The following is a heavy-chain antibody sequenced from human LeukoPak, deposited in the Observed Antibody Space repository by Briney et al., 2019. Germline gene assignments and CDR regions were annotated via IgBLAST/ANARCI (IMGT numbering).Heavy chain of an antibody. J-gene: IGHJ4*02. Sequence: SVKVSCKASGGTFRSHSFNWLRQAPGQGLEWLGGIIPVSSATKYAQKFQDRVTITADEYTTTAFMELSSLRPEDTAVYYCARPRRYYDSWSGYPPFDYWGQGTLATVSS. CDR1: GGTFRSHS. CDR3: ARPRRYYDSWSGYPPFDY. CDR2: IIPVSSAT. D-gene: IGHD3-3*01. V-gene: IGHV1-69*13.